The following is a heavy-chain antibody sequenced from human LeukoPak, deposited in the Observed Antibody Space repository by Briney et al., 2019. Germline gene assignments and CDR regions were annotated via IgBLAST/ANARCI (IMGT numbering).Heavy chain of an antibody. D-gene: IGHD6-25*01. CDR1: GFTFSNYA. CDR2: ISFAGSDK. CDR3: AKVRTGGSFPIYYYDGMDV. J-gene: IGHJ6*02. Sequence: GGSLRLSCAVSGFTFSNYAMPWVRQAPGKGLEWVAFISFAGSDKYYADSVKGRFTISRDKSKNTLFLHMNSLRAEDTAVYYCAKVRTGGSFPIYYYDGMDVWGQGTTVTVSS. V-gene: IGHV3-30-3*01.